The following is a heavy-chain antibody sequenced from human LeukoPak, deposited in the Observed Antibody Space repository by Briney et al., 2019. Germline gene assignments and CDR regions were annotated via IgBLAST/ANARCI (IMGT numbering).Heavy chain of an antibody. J-gene: IGHJ3*02. CDR3: AREVVVVPAAMGVGAFDI. V-gene: IGHV3-30*04. CDR1: GFTFSSYA. D-gene: IGHD2-2*01. CDR2: ISYDGSNK. Sequence: GGSLRLSCAASGFTFSSYAMHWVRQAPGKGLEWVAVISYDGSNKYYADSVKGRFTISRDNSKNTLYLQMNSLRAEDTAVYYCAREVVVVPAAMGVGAFDIWGQGTMVTASS.